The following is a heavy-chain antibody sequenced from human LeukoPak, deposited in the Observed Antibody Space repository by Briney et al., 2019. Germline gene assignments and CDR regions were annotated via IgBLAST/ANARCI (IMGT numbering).Heavy chain of an antibody. Sequence: GGSLRLSCAASGFTFSGYWMSWVRQAPGKGLEWVASIKDDGSEKYYMDSVKGRLTISRDNAKNTLFLQMNTLRAEDTAVYYCARIRRGFSYGTPWYYFDYWGQGTLVAVSS. CDR2: IKDDGSEK. V-gene: IGHV3-7*01. CDR1: GFTFSGYW. D-gene: IGHD5-18*01. J-gene: IGHJ4*02. CDR3: ARIRRGFSYGTPWYYFDY.